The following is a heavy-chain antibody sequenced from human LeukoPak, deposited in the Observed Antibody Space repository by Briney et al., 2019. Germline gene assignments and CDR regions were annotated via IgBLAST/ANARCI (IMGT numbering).Heavy chain of an antibody. CDR2: IYSGGGT. CDR1: GFTFSNYA. V-gene: IGHV3-66*01. D-gene: IGHD1-26*01. Sequence: GGSLRLSCAASGFTFSNYAMHWVRQAPGKGLEWVSVIYSGGGTYYADSVKGRFTISRDNSKNTLYLQMNSLRAEDTAVYYCARGRATVDYWGQGTLVTVSS. J-gene: IGHJ4*02. CDR3: ARGRATVDY.